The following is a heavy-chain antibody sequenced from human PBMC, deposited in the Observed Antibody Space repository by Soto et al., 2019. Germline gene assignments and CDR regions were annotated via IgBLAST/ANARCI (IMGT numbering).Heavy chain of an antibody. V-gene: IGHV1-3*01. CDR3: ARAHYDFWSGPQEYYYYYYGMDV. J-gene: IGHJ6*02. CDR1: GYTFTSYA. CDR2: INAGNGNT. D-gene: IGHD3-3*01. Sequence: QVQLVQSGAEVKKPGASVKVSCKASGYTFTSYAMHWVRQAPGQRLEWMGWINAGNGNTKYSQKFQGRVTITRDTSASTAYMELGSLRSEDTAVYYCARAHYDFWSGPQEYYYYYYGMDVWGQGTTVTVSS.